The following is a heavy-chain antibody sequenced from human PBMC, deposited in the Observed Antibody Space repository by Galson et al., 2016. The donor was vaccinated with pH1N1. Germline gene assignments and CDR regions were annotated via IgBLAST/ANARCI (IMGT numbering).Heavy chain of an antibody. Sequence: EVKKPGESLKISCKASGYSFTTHWIGWVRQMPGKGLEWMGIIYAGDSDARYSPSLKGQVSFSVDKSITTADLQWRSLRASDTAIYYCARQNEGALDVWGQGTTVTVSS. V-gene: IGHV5-51*01. CDR3: ARQNEGALDV. CDR1: GYSFTTHW. D-gene: IGHD1-1*01. J-gene: IGHJ6*02. CDR2: IYAGDSDA.